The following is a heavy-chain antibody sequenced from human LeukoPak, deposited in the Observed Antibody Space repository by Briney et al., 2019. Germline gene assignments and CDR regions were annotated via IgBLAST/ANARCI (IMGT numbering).Heavy chain of an antibody. V-gene: IGHV3-74*01. J-gene: IGHJ5*02. CDR2: INSDGSST. CDR1: GFTFSSYS. CDR3: AKGSAGYFNWFDP. D-gene: IGHD2-15*01. Sequence: GSLRLSCAASGFTFSSYSMNWVRQAPGKGLVWVSRINSDGSSTSYADSVKGRFTISRDNAKNSLYLQMNSLRAEDTALYYCAKGSAGYFNWFDPWGRGTLVTVSS.